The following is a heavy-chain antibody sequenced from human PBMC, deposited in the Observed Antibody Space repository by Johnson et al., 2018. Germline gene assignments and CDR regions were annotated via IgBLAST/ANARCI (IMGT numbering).Heavy chain of an antibody. Sequence: VQLLETGGGLMQPGGSLRISCAASGFTFSNYWMHWVRQAPGKGLVWVSRINTDGSPTNYADSVKGRFTISRDNAKNSLYLQMNSLRVEDTAVYYCARGGQHPRTRYYYNGMDVWGQGTTVTVSS. D-gene: IGHD1-14*01. CDR3: ARGGQHPRTRYYYNGMDV. CDR2: INTDGSPT. J-gene: IGHJ6*02. V-gene: IGHV3-74*01. CDR1: GFTFSNYW.